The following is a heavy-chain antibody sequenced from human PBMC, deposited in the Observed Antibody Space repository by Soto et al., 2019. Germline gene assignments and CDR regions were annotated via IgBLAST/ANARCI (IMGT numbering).Heavy chain of an antibody. CDR3: AKDQDRRGYSSGMDV. V-gene: IGHV3-23*01. CDR1: GFTFSSYA. D-gene: IGHD5-18*01. CDR2: ISGSGGST. Sequence: GGSLRLSCAASGFTFSSYAMSWVRQAPGKGLEWVSAISGSGGSTYYADSVKGRFTISRDNSKNTLYLQMNSLRAEDTAVYYCAKDQDRRGYSSGMDVWGQGTTVTVSS. J-gene: IGHJ6*02.